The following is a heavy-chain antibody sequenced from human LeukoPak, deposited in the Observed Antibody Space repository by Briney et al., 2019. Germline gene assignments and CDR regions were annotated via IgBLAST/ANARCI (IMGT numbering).Heavy chain of an antibody. D-gene: IGHD3-9*01. Sequence: PGGSLRLSCAASGFTFSSYGMSWVRQAPGKGLEWVSAISGRGGSTNYADSVKGRFTISRDNAKNTLYLQMNSLRAEDTAVYYCARGADSGYSSDNWGQGTLVSVSS. J-gene: IGHJ4*02. CDR3: ARGADSGYSSDN. V-gene: IGHV3-23*01. CDR2: ISGRGGST. CDR1: GFTFSSYG.